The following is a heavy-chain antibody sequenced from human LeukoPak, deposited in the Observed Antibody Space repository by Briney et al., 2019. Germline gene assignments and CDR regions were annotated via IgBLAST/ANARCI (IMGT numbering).Heavy chain of an antibody. Sequence: GGCLRLSCAAHGFTFSNAWISSVRQAPGKGLESVSAISGSGGSTYDAASVKRRFSNSRDKSKNTLYLQINSLRAEETSVYYSAKDCPSVWDRGTLVTVSS. V-gene: IGHV3-23*01. CDR3: AKDCPSV. CDR2: ISGSGGST. CDR1: GFTFSNAW. J-gene: IGHJ4*02.